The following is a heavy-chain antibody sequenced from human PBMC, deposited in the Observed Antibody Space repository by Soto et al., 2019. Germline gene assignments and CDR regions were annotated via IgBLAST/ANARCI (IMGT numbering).Heavy chain of an antibody. V-gene: IGHV4-31*03. CDR2: IHNSGST. Sequence: QVQLQESGPGLVKPSQTLSLTCLVSGASVSGDGSYCSWIRQHPGKGLEFIGYIHNSGSTYSNPSLEKRVAISIDTSKNQFSLRLSSVTAADSAVYFCARDLGSEQWFFDNWGQGILVTVSS. D-gene: IGHD6-19*01. J-gene: IGHJ4*02. CDR1: GASVSGDGSY. CDR3: ARDLGSEQWFFDN.